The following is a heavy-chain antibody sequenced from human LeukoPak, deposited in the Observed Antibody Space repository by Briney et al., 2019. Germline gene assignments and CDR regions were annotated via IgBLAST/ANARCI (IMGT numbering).Heavy chain of an antibody. CDR3: ARVGIVVVVAGNFDY. Sequence: GGSLRLSCAASGFTFSSYAMHWVRQAPGKGLEWVAVISYDGSNKYYADSVKGRFTISRDNSKNTLYRQMNSLRAEDTAVYYCARVGIVVVVAGNFDYWGQGTLVTVSS. D-gene: IGHD2-15*01. J-gene: IGHJ4*02. V-gene: IGHV3-30*04. CDR1: GFTFSSYA. CDR2: ISYDGSNK.